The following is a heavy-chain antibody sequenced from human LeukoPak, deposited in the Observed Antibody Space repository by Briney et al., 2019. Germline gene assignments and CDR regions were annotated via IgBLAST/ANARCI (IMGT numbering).Heavy chain of an antibody. D-gene: IGHD2/OR15-2a*01. CDR3: AKVVQTGNSMFDY. J-gene: IGHJ4*01. CDR1: GFTFSSFA. V-gene: IGHV3-23*01. CDR2: FSETNSGI. Sequence: GGSLRLSCAASGFTFSSFAMSWVRQAPGKGLEWVSGFSETNSGIYYADSVKGRFTISRDNSRNTLYLQMNSLGVEDTAIYFGAKVVQTGNSMFDYWGQGALVTVSS.